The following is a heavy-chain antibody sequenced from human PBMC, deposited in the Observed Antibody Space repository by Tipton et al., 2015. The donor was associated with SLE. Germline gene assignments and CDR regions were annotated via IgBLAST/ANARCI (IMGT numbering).Heavy chain of an antibody. D-gene: IGHD5-24*01. V-gene: IGHV4-59*11. CDR3: ARDDGATNWDY. Sequence: LRLSCTVSGGSISSHYWSWIRQPPGKELEWIGYIYYSGSTNYNPSLKSRVTISVDTSKNQFSLKLSSVTAADTAVYYCARDDGATNWDYWGQGTLVTVSS. CDR1: GGSISSHY. CDR2: IYYSGST. J-gene: IGHJ4*02.